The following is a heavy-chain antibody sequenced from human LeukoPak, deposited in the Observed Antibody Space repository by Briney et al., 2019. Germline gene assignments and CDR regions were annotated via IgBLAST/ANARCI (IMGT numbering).Heavy chain of an antibody. CDR1: GYTFTSYA. Sequence: ASVKVSCKASGYTFTSYAMNWVRQAPGQGLEWMGWINPNSGGTNYAQKFQGRVTMTRDTSISTAYMELSRLRSDDTAVYYCARAAEDYSSSLRFSHPTNYYMDVWGKGTTVTVSS. V-gene: IGHV1-2*02. D-gene: IGHD6-6*01. CDR3: ARAAEDYSSSLRFSHPTNYYMDV. J-gene: IGHJ6*03. CDR2: INPNSGGT.